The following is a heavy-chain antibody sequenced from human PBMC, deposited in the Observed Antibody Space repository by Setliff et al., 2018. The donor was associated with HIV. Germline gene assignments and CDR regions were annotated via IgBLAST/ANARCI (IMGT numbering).Heavy chain of an antibody. CDR3: ARTQYGSTSPGNY. J-gene: IGHJ4*02. CDR2: ISAYNGYT. D-gene: IGHD1-7*01. CDR1: GYAFNYYG. Sequence: ASVKVSCKTSGYAFNYYGVTWVRQAPGQGLEWMAWISAYNGYTYYAPKFLGRVTMSTDKATNTAYMEIRSLTSDDTAVYYCARTQYGSTSPGNYWGQGTLVTVSS. V-gene: IGHV1-18*01.